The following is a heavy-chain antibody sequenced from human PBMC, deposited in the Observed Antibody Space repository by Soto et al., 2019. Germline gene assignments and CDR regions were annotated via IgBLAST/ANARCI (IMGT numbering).Heavy chain of an antibody. J-gene: IGHJ4*02. Sequence: VQLVESGGGLVQPGGSRRLSCVVSGISFDDYAMHWVRQVPGKGLEWVSGINWDSGDIGYADSVKGRFTISRDNAKNSLYLQMNSLKTEDTALYYCAKDTAPRFCDANGHLDYWGQGTPVTVSS. CDR1: GISFDDYA. CDR3: AKDTAPRFCDANGHLDY. D-gene: IGHD2-8*01. V-gene: IGHV3-9*01. CDR2: INWDSGDI.